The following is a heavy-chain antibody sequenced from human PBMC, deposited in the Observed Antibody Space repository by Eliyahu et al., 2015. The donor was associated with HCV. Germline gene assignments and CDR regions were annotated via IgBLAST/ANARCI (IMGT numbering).Heavy chain of an antibody. J-gene: IGHJ4*02. CDR2: IRGSSGST. Sequence: EVQVLESGGGLVQPGGSLRLSCAASGFAFSTYDXSWARQAPGRGLEWVSVIRGSSGSTYYADAVKGRFTISRDNSKSTLYLQMNGLRDEDTAIYYCAKGAHFDHWGQGALVTVSS. CDR1: GFAFSTYD. CDR3: AKGAHFDH. V-gene: IGHV3-23*01.